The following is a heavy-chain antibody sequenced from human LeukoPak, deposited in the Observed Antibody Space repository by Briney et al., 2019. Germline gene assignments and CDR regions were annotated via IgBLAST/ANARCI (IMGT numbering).Heavy chain of an antibody. V-gene: IGHV3-23*01. CDR1: GFTFSSYA. J-gene: IGHJ4*02. Sequence: PGGSLRLSCAASGFTFSSYAMSWVRQAPGKGLEWVSAISGSGGSTYYADSVKGRFTISRDNSENTLYLQMNSLRAEDTAVYYCAKDPYPRPPPNYFDYWGQGTLVTVSS. CDR2: ISGSGGST. CDR3: AKDPYPRPPPNYFDY.